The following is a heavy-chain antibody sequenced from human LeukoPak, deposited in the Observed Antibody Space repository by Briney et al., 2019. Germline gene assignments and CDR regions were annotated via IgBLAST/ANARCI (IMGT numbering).Heavy chain of an antibody. Sequence: SVKVSCKASGGTFSSYAISWVRQAPGQGLEWMARIIPILGIANYAQKFQGRVTITADKSTSTAYMELSSLRSEDTAVCYCARKRDDDDAFDIWGQGTMVTVSS. CDR1: GGTFSSYA. CDR3: ARKRDDDDAFDI. CDR2: IIPILGIA. J-gene: IGHJ3*02. V-gene: IGHV1-69*04. D-gene: IGHD1-1*01.